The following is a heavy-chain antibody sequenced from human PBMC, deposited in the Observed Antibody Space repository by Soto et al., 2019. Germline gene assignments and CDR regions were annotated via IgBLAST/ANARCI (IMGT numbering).Heavy chain of an antibody. D-gene: IGHD1-20*01. J-gene: IGHJ4*01. CDR2: ISYDGSNK. Sequence: PAGSLRLSCAASGFTFSSYAMHWVRQAPGKGLEWVAVISYDGSNKYYADSVKGRFTISRDNSKNTLYLQMNSLTTDDTAVYYCALDNIPGAPDYFDHWGQGTLVTVSS. CDR3: ALDNIPGAPDYFDH. V-gene: IGHV3-30-3*01. CDR1: GFTFSSYA.